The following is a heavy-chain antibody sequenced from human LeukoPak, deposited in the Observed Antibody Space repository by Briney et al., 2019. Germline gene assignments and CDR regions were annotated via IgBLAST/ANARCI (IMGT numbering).Heavy chain of an antibody. J-gene: IGHJ3*02. D-gene: IGHD2-2*01. CDR3: ARDGQLRRAFDI. CDR2: INPNSGGT. Sequence: ASVKVSCKASGYTFTGYYMHWVRQAPGQGLEWMGWINPNSGGTNYAQKFQGRVTMTRGTSISTAYMELSRLRSDDTAVYYCARDGQLRRAFDIWGQGTMVTVSS. V-gene: IGHV1-2*02. CDR1: GYTFTGYY.